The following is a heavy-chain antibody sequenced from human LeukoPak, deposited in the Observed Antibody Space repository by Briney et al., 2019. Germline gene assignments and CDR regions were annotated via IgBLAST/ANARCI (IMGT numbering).Heavy chain of an antibody. V-gene: IGHV3-23*01. J-gene: IGHJ4*02. CDR3: AKWGGYWDPYYFDY. CDR1: GFTFSDYS. D-gene: IGHD1-26*01. CDR2: ISGSGGST. Sequence: PGGSLRLSCAASGFTFSDYSMNWVRQAPGKGLEWVSAISGSGGSTYYADSVKGRFTISRDNSKNTLYLQMNSLRAEDTAVYYCAKWGGYWDPYYFDYWGQGTLVTVSS.